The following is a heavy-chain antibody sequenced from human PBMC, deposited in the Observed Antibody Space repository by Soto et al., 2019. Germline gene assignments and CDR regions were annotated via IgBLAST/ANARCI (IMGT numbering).Heavy chain of an antibody. V-gene: IGHV1-2*04. J-gene: IGHJ4*02. D-gene: IGHD1-26*01. CDR3: ARGGYSGSYYAPGYYFDY. Sequence: ASVKVSCKASGYTFTGYYMHWVRQAPGQGLEWMGWINPNSGGTNYAQKFQGWVTMTRDTSISTAYMELSRLRSDDTAVYYCARGGYSGSYYAPGYYFDYWGQGTLVTVSS. CDR1: GYTFTGYY. CDR2: INPNSGGT.